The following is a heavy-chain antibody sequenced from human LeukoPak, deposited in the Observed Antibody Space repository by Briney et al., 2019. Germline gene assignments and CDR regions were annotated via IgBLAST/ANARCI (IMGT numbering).Heavy chain of an antibody. CDR2: INPNSGGT. Sequence: ASVKVSCKASGYTFTGYYMHWVRQAPGQGLEWMGRINPNSGGTNYAQKFQGRVTMTRDTSISTAYMELRSLRSDDTAVYYCARDIRGRLRYFDWLPPFDYWGQGTLVTVSS. CDR3: ARDIRGRLRYFDWLPPFDY. CDR1: GYTFTGYY. J-gene: IGHJ4*02. D-gene: IGHD3-9*01. V-gene: IGHV1-2*06.